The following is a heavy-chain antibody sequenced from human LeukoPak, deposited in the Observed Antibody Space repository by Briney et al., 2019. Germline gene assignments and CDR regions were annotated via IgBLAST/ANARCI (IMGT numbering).Heavy chain of an antibody. CDR3: AKDQMVGQWPTNFDY. CDR1: GFTFSTYW. D-gene: IGHD6-19*01. J-gene: IGHJ4*02. V-gene: IGHV3-7*01. CDR2: IKRDGSET. Sequence: GGSLRLSCVASGFTFSTYWMNWVRQAPGKGLEWVANIKRDGSETYYLDSVKGRFTISRDNAKNSLYLQMNSLRAEDTAVYYCAKDQMVGQWPTNFDYWGQGTLVTVSS.